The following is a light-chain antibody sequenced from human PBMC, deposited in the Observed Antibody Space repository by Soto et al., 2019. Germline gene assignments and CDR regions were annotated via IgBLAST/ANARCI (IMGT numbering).Light chain of an antibody. V-gene: IGLV3-21*02. Sequence: SYELTQPPSVSVAPGQTARITCEGHNIGSKSVHWYQLRPGQAPVVVVYDDTDRPSGIPERFSGSNSVNTATLTITRVEAGDGADYYCQVRDSSNDYLVFGGGTKVTVL. CDR3: QVRDSSNDYLV. J-gene: IGLJ3*02. CDR1: NIGSKS. CDR2: DDT.